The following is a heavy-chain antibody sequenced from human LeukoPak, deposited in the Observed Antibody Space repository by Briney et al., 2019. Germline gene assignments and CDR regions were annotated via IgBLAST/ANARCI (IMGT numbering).Heavy chain of an antibody. CDR2: INPNSGGT. Sequence: GASVKVSCKASGYTFTGYYMHWVRQAPGQGLEWMGWINPNSGGTNYAQKFQGRVTMTRDMSTSTVYMELSSLRSEDTAMYYCAREAVTIFGLVRTQTTKRPHRFDPWGQGTLVTVSS. D-gene: IGHD3-3*01. J-gene: IGHJ5*02. CDR1: GYTFTGYY. V-gene: IGHV1-2*02. CDR3: AREAVTIFGLVRTQTTKRPHRFDP.